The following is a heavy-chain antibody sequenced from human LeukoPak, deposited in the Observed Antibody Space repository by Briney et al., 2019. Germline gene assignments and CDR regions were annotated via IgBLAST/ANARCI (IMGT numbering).Heavy chain of an antibody. Sequence: GGSLRLSCAASGFTFSSYAMHWVRQAPGKGLEWVAVISYGGSNKYYADSVKGRFTISRDNSKNTLYLQMNSLRAEDTAVYYCARALPGYSYGIDYWGQGTLVTVS. D-gene: IGHD5-18*01. CDR1: GFTFSSYA. CDR2: ISYGGSNK. V-gene: IGHV3-30*04. J-gene: IGHJ4*02. CDR3: ARALPGYSYGIDY.